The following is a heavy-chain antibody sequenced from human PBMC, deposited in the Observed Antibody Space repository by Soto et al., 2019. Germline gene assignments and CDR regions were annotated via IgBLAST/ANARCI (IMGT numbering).Heavy chain of an antibody. CDR2: IWGGGGTT. CDR3: AKSRSTCSSISSPNFDS. V-gene: IGHV3-NL1*01. J-gene: IGHJ4*02. Sequence: PGGSLKLSCAASGFTFSIYGMDGVRQAPGKGLEWVAAIWGGGGTTSYADSVKGRFTISRDNSKNTLYLQMNSLGAEDTAVYYCAKSRSTCSSISSPNFDSWGQGTLVTVSS. D-gene: IGHD2-2*01. CDR1: GFTFSIYG.